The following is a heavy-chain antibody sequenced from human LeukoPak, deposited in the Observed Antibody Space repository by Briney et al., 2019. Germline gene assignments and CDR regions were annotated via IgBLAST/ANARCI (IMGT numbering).Heavy chain of an antibody. CDR1: GGSFSGYY. Sequence: SETLSLTCAVYGGSFSGYYWSWIRQPPGKGLEWIGEINHSGSTNYNPSLKSRVTISVDTSKNQFSLKLSSVTAADTAVYYCARATIVVVTFAFDYWGQGTLVTVSS. D-gene: IGHD2-21*02. CDR2: INHSGST. J-gene: IGHJ4*02. CDR3: ARATIVVVTFAFDY. V-gene: IGHV4-34*01.